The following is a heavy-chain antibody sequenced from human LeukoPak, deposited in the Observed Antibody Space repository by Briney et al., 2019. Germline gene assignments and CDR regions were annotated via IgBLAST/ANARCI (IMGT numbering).Heavy chain of an antibody. Sequence: ASVKVSCKASGYTFTGHYMHWVRQAPGQGLEWMGWINPNSGGTNYAQKFQGRVTMTRDTSISTAYMELSRLRSDDTAVYYCARDWYGSGSYFVYWGQGTLVTVSS. CDR2: INPNSGGT. D-gene: IGHD3-10*01. V-gene: IGHV1-2*02. CDR3: ARDWYGSGSYFVY. CDR1: GYTFTGHY. J-gene: IGHJ4*02.